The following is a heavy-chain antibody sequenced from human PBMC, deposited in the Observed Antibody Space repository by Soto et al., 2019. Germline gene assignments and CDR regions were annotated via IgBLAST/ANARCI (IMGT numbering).Heavy chain of an antibody. CDR2: ISRTSSTI. CDR3: ARGAGPDL. J-gene: IGHJ2*01. Sequence: EVQLVESGGGLVQPGGSLRLSCAASGFTFSSYDMTWVHQAPGKGLEWVSYISRTSSTIYYSDSVKGRFTVSRDNAKNSLYLQMNSLRDEETAVYYCARGAGPDLWGRGALVTVSS. CDR1: GFTFSSYD. D-gene: IGHD6-19*01. V-gene: IGHV3-48*02.